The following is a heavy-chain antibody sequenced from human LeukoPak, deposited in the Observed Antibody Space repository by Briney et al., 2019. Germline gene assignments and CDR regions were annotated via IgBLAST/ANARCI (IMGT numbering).Heavy chain of an antibody. J-gene: IGHJ4*02. D-gene: IGHD3-10*01. CDR3: ARSGLYYGSGSFGY. CDR2: INHSGST. V-gene: IGHV4-34*01. CDR1: GGSFSGYY. Sequence: PSETLSLTCAVYGGSFSGYYWSWIRQPPGKGLEWIGEINHSGSTNYNPSLKSRVTISVDTSKNQFSLKLSSVTAADTAVYYCARSGLYYGSGSFGYWGQGTLVTVPS.